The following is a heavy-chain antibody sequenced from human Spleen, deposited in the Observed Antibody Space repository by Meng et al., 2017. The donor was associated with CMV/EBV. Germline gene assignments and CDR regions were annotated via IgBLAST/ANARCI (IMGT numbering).Heavy chain of an antibody. CDR3: ARQWAGSSFDY. CDR1: GGSVNSPHYY. J-gene: IGHJ4*02. Sequence: CSVSGGSVNSPHYYWSWIRQSPGKGLEWIGYISYSGSTTYNPSLNSRVTIAMDKSKNQFSLNLFSLTPADSALYYCARQWAGSSFDYWGQGALVTVSS. V-gene: IGHV4-61*01. D-gene: IGHD1-26*01. CDR2: ISYSGST.